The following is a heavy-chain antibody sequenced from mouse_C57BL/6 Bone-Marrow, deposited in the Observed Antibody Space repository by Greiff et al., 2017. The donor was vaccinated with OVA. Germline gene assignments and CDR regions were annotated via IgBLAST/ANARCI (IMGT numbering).Heavy chain of an antibody. CDR2: ISNGGGST. Sequence: EVQVVESGGGLVQPGGSLKLSCAASGFTFSDFYMYWIRQTPEKRLEWVAYISNGGGSTYYPDTVKGRLTITRDNAKNTLYLQMRRLKSEDTAMYYCARLDAMDYWGQGTSVTVSS. CDR3: ARLDAMDY. J-gene: IGHJ4*01. V-gene: IGHV5-12*01. CDR1: GFTFSDFY.